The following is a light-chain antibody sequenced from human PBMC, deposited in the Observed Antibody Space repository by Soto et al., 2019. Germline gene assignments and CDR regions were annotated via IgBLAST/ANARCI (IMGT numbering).Light chain of an antibody. V-gene: IGKV3-15*01. CDR2: GAS. J-gene: IGKJ5*01. CDR3: QQYNNWPPIT. CDR1: QGVSNN. Sequence: ETVMTQSPATLSVSPGDTATLSCRASQGVSNNLAWYQQRPGQAPRLLIYGASTRATGVPTRFSGSGSGTEFTLPISSLQSEDFAVYFCQQYNNWPPITFGQGTRLEIK.